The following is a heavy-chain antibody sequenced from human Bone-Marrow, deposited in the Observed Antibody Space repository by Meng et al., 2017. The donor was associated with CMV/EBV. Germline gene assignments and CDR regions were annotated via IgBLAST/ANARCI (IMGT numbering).Heavy chain of an antibody. D-gene: IGHD2-2*01. CDR1: GYTFTGYY. Sequence: ASVKVSCKASGYTFTGYYMHWVRQAPGQGLEWMGWINPNSGGTNYAQKFQGRVTMTRDTSISTAYMELSRLRSDDTAVYYCARALVVVPAAPDYWGQGTLVTGSS. V-gene: IGHV1-2*02. CDR2: INPNSGGT. J-gene: IGHJ4*02. CDR3: ARALVVVPAAPDY.